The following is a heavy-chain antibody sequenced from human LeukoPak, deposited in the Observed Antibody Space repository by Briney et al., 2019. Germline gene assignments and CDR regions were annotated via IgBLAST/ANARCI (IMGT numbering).Heavy chain of an antibody. Sequence: PSQTLSLTCTVSGGSISSGDYYWSWIRQPPGKGLEWVGYIYYSGSTYYNPSIKSRVTISVAASTHQFSLKLSSVTGADTAVHYCARWGQERWIQIWLHWFAPWGQGTLVTVSS. CDR2: IYYSGST. D-gene: IGHD5-18*01. V-gene: IGHV4-30-4*08. CDR1: GGSISSGDYY. CDR3: ARWGQERWIQIWLHWFAP. J-gene: IGHJ5*02.